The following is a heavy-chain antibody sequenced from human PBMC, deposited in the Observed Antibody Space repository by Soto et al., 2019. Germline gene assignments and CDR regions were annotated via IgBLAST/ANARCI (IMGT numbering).Heavy chain of an antibody. CDR1: GDSISDFY. V-gene: IGHV4-59*01. Sequence: QVQLQESGPGLVRPSETLSLTCSVSGDSISDFYWSWIRQPPGKTLEWIGYIYNGRTNYNPSLKSRVIRSVDTSQKQFSLRLRSVTAADTAIYYCARDTFGYDSGRYTWAYWGQGVLVTVSP. D-gene: IGHD3-10*01. J-gene: IGHJ4*02. CDR3: ARDTFGYDSGRYTWAY. CDR2: IYNGRT.